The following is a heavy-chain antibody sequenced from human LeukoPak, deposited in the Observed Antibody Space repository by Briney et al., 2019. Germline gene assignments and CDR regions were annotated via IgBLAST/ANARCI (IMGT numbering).Heavy chain of an antibody. D-gene: IGHD2-15*01. CDR2: INPNSGGT. V-gene: IGHV1-2*02. J-gene: IGHJ3*02. CDR1: GYTFTGYY. Sequence: ASVKVSCKASGYTFTGYYMHWVRQAPGQGLEWMGWINPNSGGTNYAQKLQGRVTMTTDTSTSTAYMELRSLRSDDTAVYYCAREVVVVVAATSRNAFDIWGQGTMVTVSS. CDR3: AREVVVVVAATSRNAFDI.